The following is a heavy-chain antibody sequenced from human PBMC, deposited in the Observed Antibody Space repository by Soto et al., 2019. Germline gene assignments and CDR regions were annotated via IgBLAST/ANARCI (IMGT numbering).Heavy chain of an antibody. D-gene: IGHD6-19*01. CDR1: GFTFSSYW. Sequence: EVQLAESGGGLVQPGGSLRLSCAASGFTFSSYWMHWVRQAPGKGLVWVSHISTDGSYTTYADSVKGRFTISRDNAKKTLYLQMNSLRAEETDVYYCARGGWGWGQGTMVTVSS. CDR3: ARGGWG. V-gene: IGHV3-74*01. CDR2: ISTDGSYT. J-gene: IGHJ3*01.